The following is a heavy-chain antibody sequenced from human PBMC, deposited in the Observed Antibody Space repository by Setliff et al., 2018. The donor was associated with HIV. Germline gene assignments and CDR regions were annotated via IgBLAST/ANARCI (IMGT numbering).Heavy chain of an antibody. D-gene: IGHD5-18*01. V-gene: IGHV6-1*01. CDR3: ARGGITAYYFDH. CDR1: GDSVSSDSAA. J-gene: IGHJ4*02. Sequence: PSETLSLTCAISGDSVSSDSAAWNWIRQSPSRGLEWLARTYYRSKWYTDYAVSVKSRITINPDTSRNQFSLQLSSVIPVDSAVYFCARGGITAYYFDHWAQGTLVTVSS. CDR2: TYYRSKWYT.